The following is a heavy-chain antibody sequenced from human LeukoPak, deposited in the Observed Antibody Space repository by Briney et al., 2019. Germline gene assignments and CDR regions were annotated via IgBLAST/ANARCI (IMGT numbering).Heavy chain of an antibody. CDR2: ISASGAST. D-gene: IGHD2-2*01. V-gene: IGHV3-23*01. Sequence: GGSLRLSCAASGFTFSSYAMSWVRQAPGKGLEWVSAISASGASTYYADSVKGRFTISRDNSKNTLYLQMNSLRADDTAVYYCAKSGRTSCSTSCYYFDYWGQGTLDTVSS. CDR1: GFTFSSYA. J-gene: IGHJ4*02. CDR3: AKSGRTSCSTSCYYFDY.